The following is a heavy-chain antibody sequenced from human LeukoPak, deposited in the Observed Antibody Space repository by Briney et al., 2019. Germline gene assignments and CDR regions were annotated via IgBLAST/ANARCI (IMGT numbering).Heavy chain of an antibody. J-gene: IGHJ5*02. V-gene: IGHV4-34*01. CDR1: GGSFSAYY. Sequence: SETLSLTCAVYGGSFSAYYWSWIRQPPGEGLEWIGEINHSGSTNYNPSLKSRVTISVDTSKNQFSLKLSSVTAADTAVYYCARRVRIAAPFNPWGQGTLVIVSS. CDR3: ARRVRIAAPFNP. D-gene: IGHD6-13*01. CDR2: INHSGST.